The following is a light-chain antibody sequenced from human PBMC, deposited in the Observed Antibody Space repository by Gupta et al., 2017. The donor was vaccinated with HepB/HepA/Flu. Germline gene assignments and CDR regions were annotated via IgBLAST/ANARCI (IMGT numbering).Light chain of an antibody. Sequence: QSVLTQPTSVSGAPGQGVPISCTWSSSNIGAGYDVHWYQQLPGTAPKLLIYGNSNRPSGVPDRFSGSKSGTSASPAITGLQAEDEADYYCQSYDSSLSGVVFGGGTKLTVL. J-gene: IGLJ2*01. CDR3: QSYDSSLSGVV. CDR2: GNS. V-gene: IGLV1-40*01. CDR1: SSNIGAGYD.